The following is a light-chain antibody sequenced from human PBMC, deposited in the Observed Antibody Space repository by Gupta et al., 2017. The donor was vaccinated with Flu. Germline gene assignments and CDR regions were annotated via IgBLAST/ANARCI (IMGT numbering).Light chain of an antibody. Sequence: EIVLTQSPVTLSLSPGERATLSCRASQSVSSSYLAWYQQKPGQAPRLLIYGASSRATGIPDRCSGSGSGTDFTLTISRLEPEDFAVYYCQQYGSSPYSFGQGTKLKIK. J-gene: IGKJ2*03. CDR3: QQYGSSPYS. CDR1: QSVSSSY. CDR2: GAS. V-gene: IGKV3-20*01.